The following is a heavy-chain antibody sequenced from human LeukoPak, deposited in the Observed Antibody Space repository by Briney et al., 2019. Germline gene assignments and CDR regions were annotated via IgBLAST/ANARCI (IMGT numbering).Heavy chain of an antibody. CDR2: ISSSSSYI. CDR3: ASDIPAKDAFDI. CDR1: GFTFSSYS. V-gene: IGHV3-21*01. J-gene: IGHJ3*02. D-gene: IGHD6-25*01. Sequence: GGSPRLSCAASGFTFSSYSMNWVRQAPGKGLEWVSSISSSSSYIYYADSVKGRFTISRDNAKNSLYLQMNSLRAEDTAVYYCASDIPAKDAFDIWGQGTMVTVSS.